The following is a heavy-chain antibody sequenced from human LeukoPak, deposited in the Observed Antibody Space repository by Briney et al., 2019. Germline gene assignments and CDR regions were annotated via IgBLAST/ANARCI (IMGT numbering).Heavy chain of an antibody. J-gene: IGHJ6*03. CDR1: GFTFSSYA. D-gene: IGHD3-22*01. CDR3: ARGDYNDNGGYNNYYYMDV. V-gene: IGHV3-30*04. Sequence: GGSLRLSCAASGFTFSSYAMHWVRQAPGKGLEWVAVISYDGSNKYYADSVKGRFTTSRDNSKITLYLQMNSLRAEDTAVYYCARGDYNDNGGYNNYYYMDVWGKGTTVTVSS. CDR2: ISYDGSNK.